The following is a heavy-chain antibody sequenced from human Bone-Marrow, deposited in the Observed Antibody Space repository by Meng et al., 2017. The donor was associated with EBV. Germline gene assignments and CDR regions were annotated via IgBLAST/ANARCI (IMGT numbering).Heavy chain of an antibody. J-gene: IGHJ4*02. Sequence: QVQLVESGGGVVQAGRSLSVSCAASGFTFSSYGMHWVRQAPGKGLEWVAVISYDGSNKYYADSVKGRFTISRDNSKNTLYLQMNSLRAEDTAVYYCAKDLDLYFDYWGQGTLVTVSS. CDR2: ISYDGSNK. V-gene: IGHV3-30*18. CDR3: AKDLDLYFDY. CDR1: GFTFSSYG.